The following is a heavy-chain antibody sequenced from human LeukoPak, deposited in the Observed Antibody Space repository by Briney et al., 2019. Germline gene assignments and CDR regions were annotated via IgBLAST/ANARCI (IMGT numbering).Heavy chain of an antibody. CDR3: ARDGIEYSSSSYFDY. CDR2: ISSSSSYI. Sequence: NPGGSLRLSCAASGFTFSSYSMNWVRQAPGKGLEWVSSISSSSSYIYYADSVKGRFTISRDNAKNSLYLQTNSLRAEDTAVYYCARDGIEYSSSSYFDYWGQGTLVTVSS. J-gene: IGHJ4*02. D-gene: IGHD6-6*01. V-gene: IGHV3-21*01. CDR1: GFTFSSYS.